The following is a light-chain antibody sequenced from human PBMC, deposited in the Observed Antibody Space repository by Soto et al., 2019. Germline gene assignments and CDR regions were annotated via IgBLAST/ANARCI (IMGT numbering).Light chain of an antibody. CDR3: QYYGTSPKP. J-gene: IGKJ1*01. CDR1: QSVSSSY. CDR2: GAS. V-gene: IGKV3-20*01. Sequence: EIVMTQSPGILSVSPGERATLSCRASQSVSSSYLAWYQQKPGQAPRLLILGASSRATGIPDRFSGSGSGTDFTLTISRLEPEDFAVYYCQYYGTSPKPFGQGTKVDIK.